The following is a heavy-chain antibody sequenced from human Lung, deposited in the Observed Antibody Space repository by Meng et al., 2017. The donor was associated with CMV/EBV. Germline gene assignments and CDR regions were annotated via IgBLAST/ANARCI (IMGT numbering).Heavy chain of an antibody. CDR3: ARDHGSGTVDY. CDR1: GCSVSSGSYY. J-gene: IGHJ4*02. V-gene: IGHV4-61*01. Sequence: TCTVSGCSVSSGSYYWSWIRQPPGKGLEWIGYIYYSGSTNYNPSLKSRVTISVDTSKNQFSLKLSSVTAADTAVYYCARDHGSGTVDYWGQGTLVTVSS. D-gene: IGHD3-10*01. CDR2: IYYSGST.